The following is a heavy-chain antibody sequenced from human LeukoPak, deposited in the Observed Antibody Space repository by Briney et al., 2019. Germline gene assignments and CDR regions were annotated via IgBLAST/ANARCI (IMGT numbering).Heavy chain of an antibody. D-gene: IGHD3-10*01. CDR3: ARDRGARGYYMDV. CDR1: GFTFSDYY. J-gene: IGHJ6*03. Sequence: PGGSLRLSCAASGFTFSDYYMSWIRQAPGKGLEWVSYISYSSDTIYYTDSVKGRFTISSDNAKNSLYLQMNSLRAEDTAVYYCARDRGARGYYMDVWGKGTTVTVSS. V-gene: IGHV3-11*04. CDR2: ISYSSDTI.